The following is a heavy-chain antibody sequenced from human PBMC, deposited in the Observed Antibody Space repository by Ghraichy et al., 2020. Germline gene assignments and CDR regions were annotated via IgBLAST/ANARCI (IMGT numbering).Heavy chain of an antibody. D-gene: IGHD3-16*01. V-gene: IGHV4-4*07. J-gene: IGHJ4*02. CDR2: IYTSGSP. CDR3: ARYIRGGLGYFDY. CDR1: GASISSDY. Sequence: SETLSLTCTVSGASISSDYWSWIRQPAGKGLEWIGRIYTSGSPDYNPSLKSRVTMSADTSKNQFSLRLSSVTAADTAVYYCARYIRGGLGYFDYWGQGTLVTVSS.